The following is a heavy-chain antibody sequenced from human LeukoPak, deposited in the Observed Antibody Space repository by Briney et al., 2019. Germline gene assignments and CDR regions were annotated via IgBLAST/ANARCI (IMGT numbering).Heavy chain of an antibody. Sequence: SETLSLTCTVSGGSISSYYWSWIRQPPGKGLEWIGYIYYSGSTNYNLSLKSRVTISVDTPKNQFSLKLSSVTAADTAVYYCARVPRATPYYGMDVWGQGTTVTVSS. D-gene: IGHD3-10*01. J-gene: IGHJ6*02. CDR1: GGSISSYY. V-gene: IGHV4-59*01. CDR3: ARVPRATPYYGMDV. CDR2: IYYSGST.